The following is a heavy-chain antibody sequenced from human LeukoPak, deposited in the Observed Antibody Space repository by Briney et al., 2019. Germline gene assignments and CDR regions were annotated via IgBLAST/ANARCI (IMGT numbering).Heavy chain of an antibody. CDR1: GYTFTSYY. CDR2: INPSGGSA. Sequence: ASVKVSCKASGYTFTSYYMHWVRQAPGQGLEWMGIINPSGGSASYAQKFQGRVTITADESTSTAYMELSSLRSEDTAVYYCARDRGYYYDSSGYYCLVYWGQGTLVTVSS. CDR3: ARDRGYYYDSSGYYCLVY. V-gene: IGHV1-46*01. J-gene: IGHJ4*02. D-gene: IGHD3-22*01.